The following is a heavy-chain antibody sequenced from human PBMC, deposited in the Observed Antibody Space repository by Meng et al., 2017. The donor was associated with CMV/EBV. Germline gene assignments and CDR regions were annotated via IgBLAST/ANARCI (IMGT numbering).Heavy chain of an antibody. Sequence: VQLHESGPGLVKPSATLSRTCTVSGGSSCIYYWSWIRQPAGKGLEWIGRIYTSGSTNYNPSLKSRVTMSVDTSKNQFSLKLSSVTAADTAVYYCARGPEVDYGDYVGLDYWGQGTLVTVSS. V-gene: IGHV4-4*07. J-gene: IGHJ4*02. D-gene: IGHD4-17*01. CDR1: GGSSCIYY. CDR3: ARGPEVDYGDYVGLDY. CDR2: IYTSGST.